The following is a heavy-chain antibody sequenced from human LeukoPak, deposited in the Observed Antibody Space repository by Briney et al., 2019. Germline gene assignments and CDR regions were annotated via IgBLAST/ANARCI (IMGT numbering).Heavy chain of an antibody. J-gene: IGHJ3*02. D-gene: IGHD2-15*01. CDR3: AKRRCSGGNCYDHGFDI. Sequence: PGVSLRLSCAASGFTFSSHGMHWVRQAPGEGLEWVAFIRYDGNYENYADFVKGRFTISRDNSKNTLYQQMNSLRTEDTAVYYCAKRRCSGGNCYDHGFDIWGQGTVVTVSS. CDR1: GFTFSSHG. CDR2: IRYDGNYE. V-gene: IGHV3-30*02.